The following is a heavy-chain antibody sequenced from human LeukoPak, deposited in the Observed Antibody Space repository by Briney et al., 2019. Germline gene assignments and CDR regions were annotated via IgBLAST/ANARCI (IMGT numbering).Heavy chain of an antibody. D-gene: IGHD3-3*02. V-gene: IGHV4-59*11. CDR2: LYEYGRT. J-gene: IGHJ4*02. CDR1: GGSICSHY. CDR3: ATIKRVNIFGYFDF. Sequence: SSETLSLTCTVSGGSICSHYWSWIRQPPGKGLEWIGYLYEYGRTKPNPSLNSRLTLSAATSKNQFSLRLSSVTAADTAVYFCATIKRVNIFGYFDFWGQGFLVAVSS.